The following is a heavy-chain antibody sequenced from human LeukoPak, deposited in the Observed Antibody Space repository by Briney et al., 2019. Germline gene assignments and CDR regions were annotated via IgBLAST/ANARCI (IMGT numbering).Heavy chain of an antibody. Sequence: AASVKVSCKASGYTFTSYGISWVRQAPGQGLEWMGWISAYNGNTNYAQKLQGRVTMNTDTSTSTAYMELRSLRSDDTAVYYCARNSNYGYYFDYWGQGTLVTVSS. CDR3: ARNSNYGYYFDY. D-gene: IGHD4-11*01. CDR1: GYTFTSYG. V-gene: IGHV1-18*01. J-gene: IGHJ4*02. CDR2: ISAYNGNT.